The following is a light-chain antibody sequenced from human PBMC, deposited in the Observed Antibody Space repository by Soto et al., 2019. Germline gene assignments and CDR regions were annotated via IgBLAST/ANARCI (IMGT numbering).Light chain of an antibody. CDR3: LLFYSGPRV. J-gene: IGLJ3*02. CDR2: DTN. Sequence: QTVVTQEPSLIVSPGGTVTLTCDSSTGAVTSGHYPYWFQQKPGQAPRTLIYDTNNKHSWTPARFSGSLLGGKAALTLSGAQPEDEAEYYCLLFYSGPRVFGGGTKVTVL. V-gene: IGLV7-46*01. CDR1: TGAVTSGHY.